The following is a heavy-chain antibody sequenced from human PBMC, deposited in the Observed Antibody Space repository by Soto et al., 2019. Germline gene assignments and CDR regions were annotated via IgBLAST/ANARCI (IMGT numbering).Heavy chain of an antibody. CDR1: GYTFTSYA. D-gene: IGHD2-15*01. J-gene: IGHJ4*02. V-gene: IGHV1-3*01. CDR3: ARDLVVVAANDY. CDR2: INAGNGNT. Sequence: GASVKVSCKASGYTFTSYAMHWVRQAPGQRLEWMGWINAGNGNTKYSQKFQGRVTITRDTSASTAYMELSSLRSEDTAVYYRARDLVVVAANDYWGQGTLVTVSS.